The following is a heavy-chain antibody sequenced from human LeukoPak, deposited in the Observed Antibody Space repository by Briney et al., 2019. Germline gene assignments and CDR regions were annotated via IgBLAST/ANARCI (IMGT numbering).Heavy chain of an antibody. CDR2: IYYSGST. V-gene: IGHV4-39*07. D-gene: IGHD2-2*01. Sequence: SQSLSLACTVSGGSISSGGYSWGRIRQPPGKGLEWVGSIYYSGSTYYNPSPRGGFTLSLDTSKDQFSLKLSSVTAADTAVYYGARVVPAALFDYWGQGTLVTVSS. CDR3: ARVVPAALFDY. J-gene: IGHJ4*02. CDR1: GGSISSGGYS.